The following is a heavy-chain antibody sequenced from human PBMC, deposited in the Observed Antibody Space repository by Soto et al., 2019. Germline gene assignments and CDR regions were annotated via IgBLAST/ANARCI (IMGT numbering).Heavy chain of an antibody. J-gene: IGHJ4*02. CDR2: ISASGGNS. Sequence: GGSLRLSCAASGFTFSSYAMTWVRQAAGKGLEWVSTISASGGNSYYTDSLKGRFTISRDNSKNTLYLQMSSLRAEDTATYYCAKSRTHPRTPLDYWGQGTLVTVSS. CDR1: GFTFSSYA. CDR3: AKSRTHPRTPLDY. V-gene: IGHV3-23*01.